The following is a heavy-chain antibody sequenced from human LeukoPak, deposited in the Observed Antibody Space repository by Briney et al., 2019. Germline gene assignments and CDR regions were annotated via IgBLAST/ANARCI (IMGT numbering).Heavy chain of an antibody. Sequence: SETLSLTCTVSGGSISSSSYYWGWIRQPPGKGLEWIGSIYYSGSTYYNPSLKSRVTISVDTSKNQFSLKLSSVTAADTAVYYCARNAAHEYYFDYWARERWSPSPQ. CDR2: IYYSGST. CDR3: ARNAAHEYYFDY. CDR1: GGSISSSSYY. V-gene: IGHV4-39*01. D-gene: IGHD2-15*01. J-gene: IGHJ4*02.